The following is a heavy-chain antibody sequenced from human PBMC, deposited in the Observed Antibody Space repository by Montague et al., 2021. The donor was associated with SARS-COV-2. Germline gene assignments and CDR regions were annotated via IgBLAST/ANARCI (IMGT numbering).Heavy chain of an antibody. D-gene: IGHD3-22*01. V-gene: IGHV3-66*01. Sequence: SLRLSCAAPGFTVSSNYMSWVRQAPGKGLEWVSVIYSGGSTYYADSVKGRFTISRDNSKNTPYLQMNSLRAEDTAVYYCARGYYDSSGYYATVGVHWGQGTLVTVSS. CDR1: GFTVSSNY. CDR2: IYSGGST. CDR3: ARGYYDSSGYYATVGVH. J-gene: IGHJ4*02.